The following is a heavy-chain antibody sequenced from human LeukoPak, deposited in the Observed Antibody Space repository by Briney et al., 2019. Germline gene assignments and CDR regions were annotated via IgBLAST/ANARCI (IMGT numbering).Heavy chain of an antibody. CDR3: ARAGITIFGVPPGYFDY. D-gene: IGHD3-3*01. J-gene: IGHJ4*02. CDR1: GYTFTGYY. V-gene: IGHV1-2*02. CDR2: INPNSGGT. Sequence: ASVKVSCKASGYTFTGYYMHWVRQGPGQGLEWMGWINPNSGGTNYAQKFQGRVTMTRDTSISTAYMELSRLRSDDTAVYYCARAGITIFGVPPGYFDYWGQGTLVTVSS.